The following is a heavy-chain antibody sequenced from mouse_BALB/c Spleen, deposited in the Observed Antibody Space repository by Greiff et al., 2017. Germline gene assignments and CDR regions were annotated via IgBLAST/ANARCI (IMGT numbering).Heavy chain of an antibody. CDR3: ARSGRGYAMDY. Sequence: QVQLQQSGAELAKPGASVKMSCKASGYTFTDYWMHWVKQRPGQGLEWIGAIDTSDSYTSYNQKFKGKATLTVDESSSTAYMQLSSLTSEDSAVYYCARSGRGYAMDYWGQGTSVTVSS. CDR1: GYTFTDYW. D-gene: IGHD3-1*01. CDR2: IDTSDSYT. V-gene: IGHV1-69*02. J-gene: IGHJ4*01.